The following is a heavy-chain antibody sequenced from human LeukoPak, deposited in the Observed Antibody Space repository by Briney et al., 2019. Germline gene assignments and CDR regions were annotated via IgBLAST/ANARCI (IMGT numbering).Heavy chain of an antibody. D-gene: IGHD6-19*01. CDR3: ARDSSGWSRDY. V-gene: IGHV3-21*01. Sequence: GGSLRLSCAASGFTFSSCSMSWLSQAPGRGLEWVSLIGRDSSYMWYADSVEGRFTISRDDAKNSLYLQMNSLRADDTAVYYCARDSSGWSRDYWGQGTPVTVSS. J-gene: IGHJ4*02. CDR2: IGRDSSYM. CDR1: GFTFSSCS.